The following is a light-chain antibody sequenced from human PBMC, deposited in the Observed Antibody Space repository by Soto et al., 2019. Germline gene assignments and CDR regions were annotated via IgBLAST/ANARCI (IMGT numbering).Light chain of an antibody. CDR1: QSVPNTY. J-gene: IGKJ1*01. CDR2: DIS. CDR3: HQYGNSPKT. Sequence: EIVLTQSPGTLSLSPGERATLSCRASQSVPNTYLAWYQQKPGQAPRLLIYDISTRATGIPDRFSGTGSVTDFTLTISRLEPEDFAVYYCHQYGNSPKTFGQGTKVEIK. V-gene: IGKV3-20*01.